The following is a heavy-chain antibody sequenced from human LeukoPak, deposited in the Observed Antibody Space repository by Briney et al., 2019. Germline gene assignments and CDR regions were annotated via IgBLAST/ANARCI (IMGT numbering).Heavy chain of an antibody. V-gene: IGHV3-7*01. Sequence: GGSLRLSCAASRFSFRSYWMSWVRQAPGEGLEWVANIKQDGSEKYYVDSVKGRFTISRDNAKNSLYLQMNSLRAEDTAVYYCARDYDWNDAWGQGTPVTVSS. D-gene: IGHD3-16*01. J-gene: IGHJ5*02. CDR2: IKQDGSEK. CDR1: RFSFRSYW. CDR3: ARDYDWNDA.